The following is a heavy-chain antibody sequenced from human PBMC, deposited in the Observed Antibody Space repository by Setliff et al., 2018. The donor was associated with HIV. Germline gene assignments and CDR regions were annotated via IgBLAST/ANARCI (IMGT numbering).Heavy chain of an antibody. D-gene: IGHD1-1*01. V-gene: IGHV7-4-1*02. Sequence: ASVKVSCKASGYRFTSYAMNWVRQAPGQGLEWMGWINTHTGNPTYAQGFTGRFVFSLDTSVSTAYLQISSLKAEDTAVYYGARGELDLDYWGQGTLVTVSS. J-gene: IGHJ4*02. CDR2: INTHTGNP. CDR3: ARGELDLDY. CDR1: GYRFTSYA.